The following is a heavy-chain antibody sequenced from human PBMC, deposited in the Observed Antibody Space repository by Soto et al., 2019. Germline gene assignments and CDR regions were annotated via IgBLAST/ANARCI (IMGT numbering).Heavy chain of an antibody. CDR3: ARGGVEPFDY. D-gene: IGHD3-3*01. CDR1: GFTFRNYW. CDR2: ISDYGRV. V-gene: IGHV3-74*01. J-gene: IGHJ4*02. Sequence: RGSLRLSCAASGFTFRNYWMHWVRQAPGKGLVWVSRISDYGRVNYADSVEGRFTISRDDAKSELYLQMSSLRLKDTAVYYCARGGVEPFDYWGQGALVTVSS.